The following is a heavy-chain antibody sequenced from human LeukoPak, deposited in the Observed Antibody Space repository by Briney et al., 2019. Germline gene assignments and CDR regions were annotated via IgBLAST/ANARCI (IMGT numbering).Heavy chain of an antibody. D-gene: IGHD3-10*01. CDR3: ARGWVSGSYRRSGFDY. J-gene: IGHJ4*02. CDR2: MNPNSGNT. V-gene: IGHV1-8*01. Sequence: ASVKVSCKASGYTFTSYDINWVRQATGQGLEWMGRMNPNSGNTGYAQKFQGRVTMTRNTSITTTYMELSSLRSEDTAVYYCARGWVSGSYRRSGFDYWGQGTLVTVSS. CDR1: GYTFTSYD.